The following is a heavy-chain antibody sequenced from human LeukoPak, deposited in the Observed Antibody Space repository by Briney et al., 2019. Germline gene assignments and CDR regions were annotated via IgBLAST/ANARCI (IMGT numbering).Heavy chain of an antibody. J-gene: IGHJ4*02. CDR3: VVSEAAGSLSDY. D-gene: IGHD6-13*01. CDR1: GGSISSSSYY. CDR2: IYYSGST. Sequence: SETLSLTCTVSGGSISSSSYYWGWIRQPPGKGLEWIGSIYYSGSTYYNPSLKSRVTISVDTSKNQFSLKLSSVTAADTAVYYCVVSEAAGSLSDYWGQGTLVTVSS. V-gene: IGHV4-39*07.